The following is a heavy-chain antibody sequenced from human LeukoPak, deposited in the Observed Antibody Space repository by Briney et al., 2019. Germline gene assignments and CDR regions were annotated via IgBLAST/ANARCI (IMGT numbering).Heavy chain of an antibody. V-gene: IGHV4-4*07. CDR3: ARRPYYYGSGNWFDP. D-gene: IGHD3-10*01. J-gene: IGHJ5*02. CDR2: MYGSGIA. CDR1: DGSMSNNY. Sequence: PSETLSLTCTVSDGSMSNNYWTWIRQPAGKGLEWIGRMYGSGIADYNPSLKSRVTISVDTSKNQFSLKLSSVTAADTAVYYCARRPYYYGSGNWFDPWGQGTLVTVSS.